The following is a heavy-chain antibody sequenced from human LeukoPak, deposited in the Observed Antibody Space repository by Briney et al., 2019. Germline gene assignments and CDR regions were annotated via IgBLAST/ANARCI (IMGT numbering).Heavy chain of an antibody. CDR2: IKQDGSQK. V-gene: IGHV3-7*01. D-gene: IGHD3-10*01. Sequence: PGGSLRLSCAASGFTFSTYWMSWVRQAPGKGLEWVATIKQDGSQKYYVDSVKGRFTISRDNAKNSLYLQMNSLRAEDTAVYYCAREGTLWFGEFTPPHYYMDVWGKGTTVTVSS. CDR1: GFTFSTYW. CDR3: AREGTLWFGEFTPPHYYMDV. J-gene: IGHJ6*03.